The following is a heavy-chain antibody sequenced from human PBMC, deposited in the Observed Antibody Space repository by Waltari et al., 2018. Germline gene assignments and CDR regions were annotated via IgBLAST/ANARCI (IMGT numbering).Heavy chain of an antibody. CDR3: AKDSSYYRGAKSRGNWFAP. CDR2: ISYDGYIT. D-gene: IGHD3-10*01. J-gene: IGHJ5*02. CDR1: RFTLPTSG. Sequence: QVQPVASGGAGFQPGRSLHPSRAASRFTLPTSGMHVFRQAPGKGVEVVAGISYDGYITDYADSGEGRFTISRDNSKNTVYLQVSSLRAEDTAMYYCAKDSSYYRGAKSRGNWFAPWGQGTLVTVSS. V-gene: IGHV3-30*18.